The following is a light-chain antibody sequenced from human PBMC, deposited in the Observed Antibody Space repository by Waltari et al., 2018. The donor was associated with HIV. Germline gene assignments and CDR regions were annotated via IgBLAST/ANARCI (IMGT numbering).Light chain of an antibody. Sequence: QSALTQPASVSGSPGQSITLSCPGTSSDVGGSDFVSWYHQHPGKAPQRRSVEVSNRPSGVSDRFAGSKSGNTASLTISGLQPEDEADYYCGSYTNSGTYVFGTGTKVTVL. V-gene: IGLV2-14*01. CDR1: SSDVGGSDF. J-gene: IGLJ1*01. CDR2: EVS. CDR3: GSYTNSGTYV.